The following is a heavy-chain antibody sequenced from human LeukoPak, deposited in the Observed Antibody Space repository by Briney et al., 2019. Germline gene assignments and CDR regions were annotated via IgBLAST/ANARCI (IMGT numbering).Heavy chain of an antibody. CDR1: GFTLSSYA. J-gene: IGHJ1*01. D-gene: IGHD3-10*01. V-gene: IGHV3-23*01. CDR2: ISGSGTST. CDR3: ANRVRQYFQH. Sequence: PGGSLRLSCAASGFTLSSYAMSSARQTPGKGLEWVSAISGSGTSTYYAASVEGRFTISRDNSKNTLYLQMNSLRAEDTAVYYCANRVRQYFQHWGQGTLVTVSS.